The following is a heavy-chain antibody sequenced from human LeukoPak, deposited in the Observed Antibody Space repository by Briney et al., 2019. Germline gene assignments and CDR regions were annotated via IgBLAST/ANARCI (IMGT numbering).Heavy chain of an antibody. V-gene: IGHV1-2*02. CDR1: GYTFTGYY. Sequence: ASVKVSCKASGYTFTGYYMHWVRQAPGQGLEWMGWINPNSGGTNYAQKFQGRVTITRDTSISTAYMELSRLRSDDTAVYYCAREVVAVPAAGNNWFDPWGQGTLVTVSS. CDR3: AREVVAVPAAGNNWFDP. CDR2: INPNSGGT. J-gene: IGHJ5*02. D-gene: IGHD2-2*01.